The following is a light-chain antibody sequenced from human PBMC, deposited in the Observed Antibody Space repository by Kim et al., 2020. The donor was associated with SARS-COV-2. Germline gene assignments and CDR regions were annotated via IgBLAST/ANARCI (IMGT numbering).Light chain of an antibody. CDR2: AAS. CDR1: QSISYY. CDR3: QQSHSTPWT. Sequence: DIQLTQSPSSLSASVGDRVTITCRASQSISYYLNWYQQKSGTAPRLLIYAASNLQSGVPSRFSGGGSGTDFTLTISSLQPGDFATYYCQQSHSTPWTFGQGTKVDIK. V-gene: IGKV1-39*01. J-gene: IGKJ1*01.